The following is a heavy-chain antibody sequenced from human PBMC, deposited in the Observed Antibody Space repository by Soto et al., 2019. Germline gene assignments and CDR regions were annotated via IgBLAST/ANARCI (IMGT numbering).Heavy chain of an antibody. CDR2: VSHDGRNT. J-gene: IGHJ4*02. CDR1: GFTFSDYA. V-gene: IGHV3-30*18. CDR3: AKGGRQWLVTYDFNY. Sequence: VQLVESGGGVVQPGRSLRLSCAASGFTFSDYAMHWVRQAPGKGLEWVAVVSHDGRNTHYADSVKGRFTISRDSSKYTVSLDRTSLRAADTAVYYCAKGGRQWLVTYDFNYWCQCALVTVSS. D-gene: IGHD6-19*01.